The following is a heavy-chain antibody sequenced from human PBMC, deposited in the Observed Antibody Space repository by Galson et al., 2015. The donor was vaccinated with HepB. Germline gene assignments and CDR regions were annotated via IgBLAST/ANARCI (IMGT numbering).Heavy chain of an antibody. J-gene: IGHJ4*02. CDR2: ISAYNGNT. D-gene: IGHD5-24*01. V-gene: IGHV1-18*01. CDR3: ATELLIRDGYKTFDY. Sequence: SVKVSCKASGYTFTSYGISWVRQAPGQGLEWMGWISAYNGNTNYAQKLQGRVTMTEDTSTDTAYMELSSLRSEDTAVYYCATELLIRDGYKTFDYWGQGTLVTVSS. CDR1: GYTFTSYG.